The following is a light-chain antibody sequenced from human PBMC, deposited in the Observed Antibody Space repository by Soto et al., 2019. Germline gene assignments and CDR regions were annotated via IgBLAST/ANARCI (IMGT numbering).Light chain of an antibody. V-gene: IGKV1-39*01. Sequence: DIQMTQSPSSLSASVGDRVTITCRASQSINNYLNWYQQKPGKVPKLLVYAASSLQSEVPSRFSGSGSGTDFTLTIDSLQPEDIATYYCQQGHNAPRTFGQGTKVEIK. CDR3: QQGHNAPRT. CDR1: QSINNY. CDR2: AAS. J-gene: IGKJ1*01.